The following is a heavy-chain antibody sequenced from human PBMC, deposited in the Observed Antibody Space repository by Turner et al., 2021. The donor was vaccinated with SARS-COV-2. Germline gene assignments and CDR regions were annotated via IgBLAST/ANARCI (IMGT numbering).Heavy chain of an antibody. CDR3: ARESWGRDPDY. CDR1: GFTFSTYA. J-gene: IGHJ4*02. CDR2: IYSGGST. Sequence: EVQLLESGGGLVQPGGSMRLSWPASGFTFSTYAMSWVRQAPGKGLEWVSVIYSGGSTYYADSVKGRFTISRHNSKNTLYLQMNSLRAEDTAVYYCARESWGRDPDYWGQGTLVTVSS. D-gene: IGHD3-16*01. V-gene: IGHV3-53*04.